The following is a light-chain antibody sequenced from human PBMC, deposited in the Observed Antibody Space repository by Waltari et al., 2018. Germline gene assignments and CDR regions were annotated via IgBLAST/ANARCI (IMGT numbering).Light chain of an antibody. CDR1: QSVSST. CDR3: QHYVRSLPT. Sequence: IVSTQSPCILSLPPGEGATLSCRASQSVSSTLAWYQQKPGQHPRLLIYGASTWATGIPDRFSGGGSGTHFSLTISRLEPEDVAVYYCQHYVRSLPTFGQGTKVEI. J-gene: IGKJ1*01. CDR2: GAS. V-gene: IGKV3-20*01.